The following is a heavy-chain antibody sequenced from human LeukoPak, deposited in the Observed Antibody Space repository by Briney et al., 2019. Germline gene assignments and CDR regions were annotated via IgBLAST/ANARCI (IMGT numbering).Heavy chain of an antibody. CDR2: TYYSGST. Sequence: SETLSLTCTVSGGSISSSSYYWGWIRQPPGKGLEWIGSTYYSGSTYYNPSLKSRVTISVDTSKNQFSLKLTSVTAADTAVYYCARDLSTGTTVYWFDPWGQGTLVTVSS. CDR3: ARDLSTGTTVYWFDP. J-gene: IGHJ5*02. CDR1: GGSISSSSYY. D-gene: IGHD1-1*01. V-gene: IGHV4-39*07.